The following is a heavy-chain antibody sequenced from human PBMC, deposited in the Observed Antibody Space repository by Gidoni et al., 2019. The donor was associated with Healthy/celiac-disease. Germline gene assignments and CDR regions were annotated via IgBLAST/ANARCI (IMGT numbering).Heavy chain of an antibody. CDR1: GGSFSGSY. Sequence: QVQLQQWGAGLLKPSETLSLTCAVYGGSFSGSYWRWIRQPPGKGREWIGEINHSGSTNYNQSLKSRVTIAVDTSKNQFSLKLSSVTAADTAVYYCARGTYGDPKGYYYYGMDVWGQGTTVTVSS. J-gene: IGHJ6*02. CDR3: ARGTYGDPKGYYYYGMDV. D-gene: IGHD4-17*01. CDR2: INHSGST. V-gene: IGHV4-34*01.